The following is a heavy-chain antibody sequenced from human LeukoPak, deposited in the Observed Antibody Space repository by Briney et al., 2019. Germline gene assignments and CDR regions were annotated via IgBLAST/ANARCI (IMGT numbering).Heavy chain of an antibody. CDR3: AGLPTSGYYYYGMDV. CDR1: GGSVSSDY. CDR2: IHHSGTT. J-gene: IGHJ6*02. V-gene: IGHV4-59*02. Sequence: PSETLSLTCSVSGGSVSSDYWSWIRQPPGKGLEYIGYIHHSGTTNQTPSLKSRVTISLGTSKNQFSLKLTSVTAADTAVYYCAGLPTSGYYYYGMDVWGQGTTVTVSS. D-gene: IGHD3-10*01.